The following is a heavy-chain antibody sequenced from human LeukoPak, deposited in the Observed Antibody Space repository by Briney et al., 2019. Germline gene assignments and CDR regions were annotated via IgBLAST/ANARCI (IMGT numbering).Heavy chain of an antibody. CDR1: GFTFSSYS. V-gene: IGHV3-23*01. Sequence: GGSLRLSCAASGFTFSSYSMNWVRQAPGKGLEWVSSISGSGGSTYYADSVKGRFTISRDNSKNTLYLQMNSLRAEDTAVYYCARTNLLHSSRVDYWGQGTLVTVSS. D-gene: IGHD6-13*01. CDR2: ISGSGGST. CDR3: ARTNLLHSSRVDY. J-gene: IGHJ4*02.